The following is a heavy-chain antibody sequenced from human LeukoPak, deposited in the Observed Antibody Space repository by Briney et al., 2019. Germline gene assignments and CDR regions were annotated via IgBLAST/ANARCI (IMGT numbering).Heavy chain of an antibody. Sequence: ASVKVSCKASGYTFTGYYMHWVRQAPGQGLEWMGWINPNSGGTNYAQKFQDRVTMTRDTSISTAYMELSRLRSDDTAVYYCARRLDYYYYYYMDVWGKGTTVTVSS. D-gene: IGHD6-19*01. CDR2: INPNSGGT. CDR3: ARRLDYYYYYYMDV. V-gene: IGHV1-2*02. CDR1: GYTFTGYY. J-gene: IGHJ6*03.